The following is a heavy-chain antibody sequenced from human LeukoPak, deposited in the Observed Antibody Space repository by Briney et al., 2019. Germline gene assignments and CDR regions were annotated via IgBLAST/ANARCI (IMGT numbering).Heavy chain of an antibody. CDR1: GFTFSSYS. Sequence: GGSLRLSCAASGFTFSSYSMNWVRQAPGKGLEWVSAISISSSYIYYADSVKGRFTISRDNAKNSLYLQMNSLRAEDTAVYYCARGSPTYGDYEYGMDVWGQGTTVTVSS. CDR2: ISISSSYI. J-gene: IGHJ6*02. D-gene: IGHD4-17*01. CDR3: ARGSPTYGDYEYGMDV. V-gene: IGHV3-21*01.